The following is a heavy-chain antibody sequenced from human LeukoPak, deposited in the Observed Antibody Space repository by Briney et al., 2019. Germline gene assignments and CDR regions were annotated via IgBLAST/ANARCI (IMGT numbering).Heavy chain of an antibody. CDR3: ARAPDYGGNSGVDFYYYGMDV. D-gene: IGHD4-23*01. CDR2: ISYDGSNK. J-gene: IGHJ6*02. Sequence: PGGSLRLSCAASGFTFSSYAMHWVRQAPGKGLEWGAVISYDGSNKYYAGSVKGRFTISRDNSKNTLYLQMNSLRAEDTAVYYCARAPDYGGNSGVDFYYYGMDVWGQGTTVTVSS. CDR1: GFTFSSYA. V-gene: IGHV3-30-3*01.